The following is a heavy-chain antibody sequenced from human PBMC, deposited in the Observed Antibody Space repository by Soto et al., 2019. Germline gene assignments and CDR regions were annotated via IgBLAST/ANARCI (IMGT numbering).Heavy chain of an antibody. CDR3: ARDPSYWAGGSH. D-gene: IGHD5-18*01. V-gene: IGHV3-21*01. CDR2: ISSSSNYI. Sequence: EVQLVESGGGLVKPGGSLRLSCAASGFTFSNYNMNWVRQAPGKGLEWVSSISSSSNYIYYADSVKGRFIISRDNPKNSLYLQMNSLRAEDTAVYYCARDPSYWAGGSHWGQGTLVTVSS. CDR1: GFTFSNYN. J-gene: IGHJ4*02.